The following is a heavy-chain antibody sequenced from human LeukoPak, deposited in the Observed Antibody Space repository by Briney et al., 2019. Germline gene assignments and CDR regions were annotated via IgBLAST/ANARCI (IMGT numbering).Heavy chain of an antibody. CDR1: GFTFSIYG. D-gene: IGHD3-22*01. CDR3: ARESESYDSSGSTFAY. CDR2: ISGSGGST. Sequence: GGSLRLSCAAPGFTFSIYGMSWVRQAPGKGLEWVSAISGSGGSTYYADSVKGRFTISRDNSKNTLYLQMNSLRAEDTAVCYCARESESYDSSGSTFAYWGQGTLVTVSS. J-gene: IGHJ4*02. V-gene: IGHV3-23*01.